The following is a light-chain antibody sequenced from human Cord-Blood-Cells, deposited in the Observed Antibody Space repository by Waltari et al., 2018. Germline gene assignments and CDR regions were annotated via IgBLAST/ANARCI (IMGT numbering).Light chain of an antibody. CDR3: AAWDDSLNGWV. V-gene: IGLV1-44*01. CDR2: SNN. J-gene: IGLJ3*02. CDR1: SSNIGSNT. Sequence: QSVLTQPPSASGTPGQRVTISCSGSSSNIGSNTVNWYQRLPGTAPKPLIYSNNQRPSGVPDRFSGSKSGTSASLAISGLQSEDEADYYCAAWDDSLNGWVFGGGTKLTVL.